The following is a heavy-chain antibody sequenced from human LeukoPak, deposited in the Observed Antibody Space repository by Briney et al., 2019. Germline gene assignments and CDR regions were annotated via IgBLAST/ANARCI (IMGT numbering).Heavy chain of an antibody. CDR2: ISWNSGSI. CDR3: AKDRRELRSYFDY. CDR1: GFTFDDYA. Sequence: GRSLRLSCAASGFTFDDYAMHWVRQAPGKGLEWVSGISWNSGSIGYADSVKGRFTISRDNAKNSLYLQMNSLRAEDTALYYCAKDRRELRSYFDYWGQGTLVTASS. J-gene: IGHJ4*02. V-gene: IGHV3-9*01. D-gene: IGHD1-26*01.